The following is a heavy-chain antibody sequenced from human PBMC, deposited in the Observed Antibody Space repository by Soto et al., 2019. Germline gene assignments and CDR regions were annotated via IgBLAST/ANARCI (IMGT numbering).Heavy chain of an antibody. CDR3: ARDIEARGSGNKYNWFDP. Sequence: SETLSLTCAVSSGSISSSNWWSWVRQPPGKGLEWIGEIYHSGSTNYNPSLKSRVTISVDKSKNQFSLKLSSVTAADTAVYYCARDIEARGSGNKYNWFDPWGQGTLVTVSS. D-gene: IGHD3-16*01. CDR2: IYHSGST. CDR1: SGSISSSNW. V-gene: IGHV4-4*02. J-gene: IGHJ5*02.